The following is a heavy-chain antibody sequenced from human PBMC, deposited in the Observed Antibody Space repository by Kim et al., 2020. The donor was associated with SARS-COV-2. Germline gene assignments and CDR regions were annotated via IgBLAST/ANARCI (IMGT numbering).Heavy chain of an antibody. CDR2: IKSKTDGGTT. CDR1: GFTFSNAW. Sequence: GGSLRLSCAASGFTFSNAWMSWVRQAPGKGLEWVGRIKSKTDGGTTDYAAPVKGRFTISRDDSKNTLYLQMNSLKTEDTAVYYCTTEYCSGGSCYSDYYYYGMDVWGQGTTVTASS. J-gene: IGHJ6*02. CDR3: TTEYCSGGSCYSDYYYYGMDV. D-gene: IGHD2-15*01. V-gene: IGHV3-15*01.